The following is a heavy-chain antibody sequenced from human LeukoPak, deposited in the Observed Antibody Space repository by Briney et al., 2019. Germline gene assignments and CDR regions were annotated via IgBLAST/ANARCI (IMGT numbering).Heavy chain of an antibody. J-gene: IGHJ4*02. V-gene: IGHV3-21*01. CDR1: GFTLSSYS. CDR3: ARDLIAYDSSGYYYSSGVFDY. D-gene: IGHD3-22*01. CDR2: ISSSSSYI. Sequence: SGGSLRLSCAASGFTLSSYSMNWVRQAPGKGLEWVSSISSSSSYIYYADSVKGRFTISRDNAKNSLYLQMNSLRAEDTAVYYCARDLIAYDSSGYYYSSGVFDYWGQGTLVTVSS.